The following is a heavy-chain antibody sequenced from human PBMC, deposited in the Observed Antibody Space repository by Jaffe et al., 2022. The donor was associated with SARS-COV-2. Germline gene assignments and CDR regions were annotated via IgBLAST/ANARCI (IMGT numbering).Heavy chain of an antibody. J-gene: IGHJ4*02. CDR1: GFTFSSYG. V-gene: IGHV3-33*01. CDR3: ARGDSGYSHHDPFDY. CDR2: IWYDGSNK. D-gene: IGHD3-22*01. Sequence: QVQLVESGGGVVQPGRSLRLSCAASGFTFSSYGMHWVRQAPGKGLEWVAVIWYDGSNKYYADSVKGRFTISRDNSKNTLYLQMNSLRAEDTAVYYCARGDSGYSHHDPFDYWGQGTLVTVSS.